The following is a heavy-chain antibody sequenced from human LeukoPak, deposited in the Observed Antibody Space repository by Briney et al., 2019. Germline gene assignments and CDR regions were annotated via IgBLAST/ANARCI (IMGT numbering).Heavy chain of an antibody. CDR3: ARWVVGAKGAFDY. CDR1: GGSISSGDYY. CDR2: IYYSGST. Sequence: PSETLSLTCTVSGGSISSGDYYWSWIRQPPGKGLEWIGYIYYSGSTYYNPSLKSRVTISVDTSKNQFSLKLSSVTAADTAVYYCARWVVGAKGAFDYWGQGTLVTVSS. D-gene: IGHD1-26*01. V-gene: IGHV4-30-4*08. J-gene: IGHJ4*02.